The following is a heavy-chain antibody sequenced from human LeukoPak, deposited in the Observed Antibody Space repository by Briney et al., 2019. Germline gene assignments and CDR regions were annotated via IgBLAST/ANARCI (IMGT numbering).Heavy chain of an antibody. V-gene: IGHV3-23*01. CDR2: ISGSGGST. J-gene: IGHJ4*02. CDR1: GFTFSSYA. CDR3: AKDFYGDYDPFYFDY. Sequence: SGGSLRLSCAASGFTFSSYAMSWVRQAPGKGLEWVSAISGSGGSTYYADSVKGRFTISRDNSKNTLYLQMNNLRAEDTAVYYCAKDFYGDYDPFYFDYWGQGTLVTVSS. D-gene: IGHD4-17*01.